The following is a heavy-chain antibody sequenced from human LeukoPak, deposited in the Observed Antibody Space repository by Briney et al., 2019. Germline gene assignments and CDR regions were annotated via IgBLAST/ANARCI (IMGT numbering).Heavy chain of an antibody. CDR2: ISSSGSTI. J-gene: IGHJ4*02. Sequence: PGGSLRLSCAASGFTFSDYYMSWIRQAPGKGLEWVSYISSSGSTIYYADSVKGRFTISRDNSKNSLYLQMNSLRAEDTAVYYCARILYSYGRTNFDYWGQGTLVTVSS. CDR3: ARILYSYGRTNFDY. CDR1: GFTFSDYY. D-gene: IGHD5-18*01. V-gene: IGHV3-11*01.